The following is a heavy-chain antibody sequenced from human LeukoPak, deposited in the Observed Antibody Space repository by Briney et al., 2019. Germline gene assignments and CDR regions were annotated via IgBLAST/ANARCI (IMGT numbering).Heavy chain of an antibody. CDR1: GFTFSSYA. V-gene: IGHV3-30-3*01. Sequence: GGSLRLSCAAAGFTFSSYAMHWVRQAPGKGLEWVAVISYDGSNKYYADSVKGRFTISRDNSKNTLYLQMNSLRAEDTAVYHCARDRSSNEYYFDYWGQGTLVTVSS. CDR2: ISYDGSNK. D-gene: IGHD2-2*01. J-gene: IGHJ4*02. CDR3: ARDRSSNEYYFDY.